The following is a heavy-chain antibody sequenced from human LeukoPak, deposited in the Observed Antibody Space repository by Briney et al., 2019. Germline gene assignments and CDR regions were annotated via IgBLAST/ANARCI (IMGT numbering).Heavy chain of an antibody. CDR1: GYTFTSYD. Sequence: ASVKVSCKASGYTFTSYDINWVRQATGQVLEWMGWMNPNSGNTGYAQKFQGRVTMTRNTSISTAYMELSSLKSDDTAVYSCARAPRNWGFDYWGLGTLVTVSS. CDR3: ARAPRNWGFDY. D-gene: IGHD7-27*01. J-gene: IGHJ4*02. V-gene: IGHV1-8*01. CDR2: MNPNSGNT.